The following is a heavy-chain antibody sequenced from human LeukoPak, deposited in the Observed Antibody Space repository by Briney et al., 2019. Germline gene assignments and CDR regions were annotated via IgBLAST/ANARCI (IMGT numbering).Heavy chain of an antibody. V-gene: IGHV3-23*01. J-gene: IGHJ4*02. D-gene: IGHD5-18*01. CDR3: AKDPRGYNYGTGYFDY. Sequence: GGSLRLSCAASGFTFSSYAMSWVRQAPGKGLEWASGISGSGGSTYYADSVKGRFTISRDNSKNTLYLQMNSLRAEDTAVYYCAKDPRGYNYGTGYFDYWGQGTLVTVSS. CDR1: GFTFSSYA. CDR2: ISGSGGST.